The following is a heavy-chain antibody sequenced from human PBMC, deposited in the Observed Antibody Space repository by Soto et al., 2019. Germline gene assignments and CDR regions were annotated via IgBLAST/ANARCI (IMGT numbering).Heavy chain of an antibody. J-gene: IGHJ4*02. CDR2: IYWDDDK. D-gene: IGHD3-3*01. CDR1: GFSLTTSGVV. CDR3: AHRVLRAVFGLVTTTAIYFDF. V-gene: IGHV2-5*02. Sequence: QITLNESGPTVVKPTETLTLTCTFSGFSLTTSGVVVGWVRQSPGKAPEWLAFIYWDDDKRYSTSLKSRLTITKDTSKIQVVLAMANVDLADTATYYCAHRVLRAVFGLVTTTAIYFDFLCQGTPGVVSS.